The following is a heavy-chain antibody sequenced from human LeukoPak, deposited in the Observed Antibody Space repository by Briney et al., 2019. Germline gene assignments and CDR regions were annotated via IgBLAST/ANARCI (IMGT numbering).Heavy chain of an antibody. D-gene: IGHD5-24*01. CDR3: ARHVPARPTLRDGYNKTGPDY. J-gene: IGHJ4*02. V-gene: IGHV4-34*01. CDR2: INHSGST. Sequence: SETLSLTCAVYGGSFSGYYWSWIRQPPGKGLEWIGEINHSGSTNYNPSLKSRVTISVDTSKNQFSLKLSSVTAADTAVYYCARHVPARPTLRDGYNKTGPDYWGQGTLVTVSS. CDR1: GGSFSGYY.